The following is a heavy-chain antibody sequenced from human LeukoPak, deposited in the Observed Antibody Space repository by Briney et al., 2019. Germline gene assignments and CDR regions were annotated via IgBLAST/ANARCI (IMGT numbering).Heavy chain of an antibody. CDR3: ARDEGESGDSSSWYYFDY. Sequence: ASVKVSCKASGYTFTRYYVHWVRQAPGQGLEWMGIINPSDGSTSYAPKFQGRVTMTRDTSTSTVYMELSSLRSEDTAVYYCARDEGESGDSSSWYYFDYWGQGTLVTVSS. J-gene: IGHJ4*02. CDR2: INPSDGST. D-gene: IGHD6-13*01. V-gene: IGHV1-46*01. CDR1: GYTFTRYY.